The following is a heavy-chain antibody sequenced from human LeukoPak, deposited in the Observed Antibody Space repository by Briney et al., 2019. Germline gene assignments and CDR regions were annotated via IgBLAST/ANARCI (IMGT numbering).Heavy chain of an antibody. V-gene: IGHV4-59*01. CDR1: GGSISSYY. D-gene: IGHD3-3*01. CDR3: ARAPLIYDFWSGYTQNPPDAFDI. J-gene: IGHJ3*02. Sequence: SETLSLTCTVSGGSISSYYWSWIRQPPGKGLEWIGYIYYSGSTNYNPSLKSRVTISVDTSKNQFSLRLSSVTAADTAVYYCARAPLIYDFWSGYTQNPPDAFDIWGQGTMVTVSS. CDR2: IYYSGST.